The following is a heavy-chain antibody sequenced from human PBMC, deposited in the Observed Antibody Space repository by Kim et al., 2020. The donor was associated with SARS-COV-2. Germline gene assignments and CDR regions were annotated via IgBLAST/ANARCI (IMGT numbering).Heavy chain of an antibody. CDR3: ARGDLRYFDWLLYDGYYYGMDV. Sequence: GGSLRLSCAASGFTFSSYAMHWVRQAPGKGLEWVAVISYDGSNKYYADSVKGRFTISRDNSKNTLYLQMNSLRAEDTAVYYCARGDLRYFDWLLYDGYYYGMDVWGQGTTVTVSS. J-gene: IGHJ6*02. CDR1: GFTFSSYA. V-gene: IGHV3-30*04. D-gene: IGHD3-9*01. CDR2: ISYDGSNK.